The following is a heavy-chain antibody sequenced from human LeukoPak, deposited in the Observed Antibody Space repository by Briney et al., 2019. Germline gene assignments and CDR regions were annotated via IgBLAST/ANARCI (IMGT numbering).Heavy chain of an antibody. CDR2: ISYDGSNK. CDR1: GFTFSSYG. D-gene: IGHD3-10*01. V-gene: IGHV3-30*18. Sequence: GSLRLSCAASGFTFSSYGMHWVRQAPGKGLEWVAVISYDGSNKYYADSVKGRFTISRDNSKNTLYLQMNGLRAEDTAVYYCAKDLYPWFGELSVFDIWGQGTMVTVSS. CDR3: AKDLYPWFGELSVFDI. J-gene: IGHJ3*02.